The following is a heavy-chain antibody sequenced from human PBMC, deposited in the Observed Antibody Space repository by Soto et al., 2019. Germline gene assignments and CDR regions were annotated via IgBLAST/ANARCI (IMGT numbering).Heavy chain of an antibody. D-gene: IGHD4-17*01. CDR3: ARGGGNDYGTRSRDDAFDI. Sequence: SETLSLTCTVSGGSISSGGYYWSWIRQHPGKGLEWIGYIYYSGSTYYNPSLKSRVTISVDTSKNQFSLKLSSVTAADTAVYYCARGGGNDYGTRSRDDAFDIWGQGTMVTVSS. V-gene: IGHV4-31*03. CDR2: IYYSGST. CDR1: GGSISSGGYY. J-gene: IGHJ3*02.